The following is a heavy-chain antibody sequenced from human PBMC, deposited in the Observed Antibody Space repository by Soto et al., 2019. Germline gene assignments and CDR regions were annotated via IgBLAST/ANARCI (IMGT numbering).Heavy chain of an antibody. J-gene: IGHJ4*02. D-gene: IGHD6-19*01. CDR3: AGDSSGWYYFDY. CDR2: IIPILGIA. V-gene: IGHV1-69*02. Sequence: QVQLVQSGAEVKKPGSSVKVSCKASGGTFSSYTISWVRQAPGQGLEWMGRIIPILGIANYAQKFQGRVTIXAXXSTSTAYMELSSLRSEDTAVYYCAGDSSGWYYFDYWGQGTLVTVSS. CDR1: GGTFSSYT.